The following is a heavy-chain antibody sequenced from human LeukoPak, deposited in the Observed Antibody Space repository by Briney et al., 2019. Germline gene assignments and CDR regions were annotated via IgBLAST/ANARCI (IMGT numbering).Heavy chain of an antibody. Sequence: GGSLRLSCAASGFTFSNAWMSWVRQAPGKGLERVGRIKSKTDGGTTDYAAPVKGRFTISRDDSKNTLYLQMNSLKTEDTAVYYCTTVRRAAPFNWFDPWGQGTLVTVSS. D-gene: IGHD2-15*01. CDR1: GFTFSNAW. V-gene: IGHV3-15*01. CDR2: IKSKTDGGTT. CDR3: TTVRRAAPFNWFDP. J-gene: IGHJ5*02.